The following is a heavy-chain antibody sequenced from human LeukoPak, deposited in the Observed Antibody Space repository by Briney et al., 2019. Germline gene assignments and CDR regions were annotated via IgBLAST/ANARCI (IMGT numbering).Heavy chain of an antibody. CDR1: GFTFSSYS. Sequence: GGSLRLSCAASGFTFSSYSMNWVRQAPGKGLEWVSSISSSSSYIYYADSVKGRFTISRDNAKNSLYLQMNSLRAEDTAVYYCARDILYPPYYYDSSGYYGMDVWGQGTTVTVSS. CDR3: ARDILYPPYYYDSSGYYGMDV. CDR2: ISSSSSYI. D-gene: IGHD3-22*01. V-gene: IGHV3-21*01. J-gene: IGHJ6*02.